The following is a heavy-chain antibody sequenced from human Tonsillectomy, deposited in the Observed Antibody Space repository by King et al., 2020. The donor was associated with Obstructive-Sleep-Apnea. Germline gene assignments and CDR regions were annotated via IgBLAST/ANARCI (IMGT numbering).Heavy chain of an antibody. D-gene: IGHD6-6*01. Sequence: VQLVESGAEVKKPGSSVNVSCTASGGTFRSYVFSWVRQVPGQGLEWMGGIIPFFGPANYAQEFQGRVTITADESTSTAYMELSSLRSEDTAVYYCASPSRSSSSGAGYYYYGVDVWGQGTTVTVSS. J-gene: IGHJ6*02. CDR2: IIPFFGPA. V-gene: IGHV1-69*01. CDR1: GGTFRSYV. CDR3: ASPSRSSSSGAGYYYYGVDV.